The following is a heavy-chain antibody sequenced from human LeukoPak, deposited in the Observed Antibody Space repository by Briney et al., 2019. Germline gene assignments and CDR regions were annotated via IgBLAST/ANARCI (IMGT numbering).Heavy chain of an antibody. Sequence: SETLSLTCSVSGGSISSYYWSWIRQPAGKGLEWIGRVHRSGDTNYNPSLKSRLTMSVETSKNQISLRLRSVSAADTAVYYCARDPHGGGLGDGFDIWGQGTMVTVSS. CDR2: VHRSGDT. V-gene: IGHV4-4*07. CDR3: ARDPHGGGLGDGFDI. J-gene: IGHJ3*02. CDR1: GGSISSYY. D-gene: IGHD3-16*01.